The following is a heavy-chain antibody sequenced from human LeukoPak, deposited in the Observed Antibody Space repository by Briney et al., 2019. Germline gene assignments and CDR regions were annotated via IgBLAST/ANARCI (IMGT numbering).Heavy chain of an antibody. CDR2: INPNSGGT. Sequence: ASVKVSCQASGYTFTGSYMHWVRQAPGQGLDSMGWINPNSGGTNYAQKFQGRVTMTRDTSISTAYMELSRLRSDDTAVYYCAREDFRILTHYYYGMDVWGQGTTVTVSS. CDR1: GYTFTGSY. J-gene: IGHJ6*02. CDR3: AREDFRILTHYYYGMDV. D-gene: IGHD3/OR15-3a*01. V-gene: IGHV1-2*02.